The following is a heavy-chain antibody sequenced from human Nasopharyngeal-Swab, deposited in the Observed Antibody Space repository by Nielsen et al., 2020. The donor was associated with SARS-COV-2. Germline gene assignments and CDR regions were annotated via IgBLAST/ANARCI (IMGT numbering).Heavy chain of an antibody. D-gene: IGHD3-22*01. Sequence: GESLKISCAASGFPFSSYGMHWVRQAPGTGLEWVAVIWYDGSNKYYADSVKGRFTISRDYYKNTLYLQMNSLRAEDTAVYYCARDLGYDSSGDDYWGQGTLVTVSS. CDR3: ARDLGYDSSGDDY. J-gene: IGHJ4*02. CDR1: GFPFSSYG. CDR2: IWYDGSNK. V-gene: IGHV3-33*01.